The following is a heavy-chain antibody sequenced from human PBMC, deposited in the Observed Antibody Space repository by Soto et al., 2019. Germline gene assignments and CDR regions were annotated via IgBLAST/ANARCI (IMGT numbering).Heavy chain of an antibody. J-gene: IGHJ6*02. CDR1: GYTFTSYD. CDR2: MNPNSGNT. Sequence: ASVKVSCKASGYTFTSYDINWVRQATGQGLEWMGWMNPNSGNTGYAQKFQGRVTITRNTSISTAYMELSSLRSEDTAVYYCARAGGSGWYGYYYYYGMDVWGQGTTVTVS. D-gene: IGHD6-19*01. V-gene: IGHV1-8*01. CDR3: ARAGGSGWYGYYYYYGMDV.